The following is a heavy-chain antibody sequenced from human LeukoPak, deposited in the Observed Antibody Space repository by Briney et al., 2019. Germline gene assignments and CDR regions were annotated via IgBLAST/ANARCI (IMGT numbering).Heavy chain of an antibody. CDR2: ISYDGSNK. V-gene: IGHV3-30*04. Sequence: GGSLRLSCAASGFTFSSYAMHWVRQAPGKGLEWVAVISYDGSNKYYADSVKGRFTISRDNSKNTLYLQMNSLRAEDTAVYYCARNGEVRGVIFTGLLFDYWGQGNLVTVSS. D-gene: IGHD3-10*01. CDR1: GFTFSSYA. J-gene: IGHJ4*02. CDR3: ARNGEVRGVIFTGLLFDY.